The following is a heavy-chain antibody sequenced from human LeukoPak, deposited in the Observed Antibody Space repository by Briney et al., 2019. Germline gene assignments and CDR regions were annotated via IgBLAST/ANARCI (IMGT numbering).Heavy chain of an antibody. V-gene: IGHV1-18*01. J-gene: IGHJ4*02. CDR3: ARDGTWGYFDY. Sequence: ASVKVSCKASGYTFTSYGISWVRQAPGQGLEWMGWISAYNGNTNYAQKLQGRVTMTTDTSTSTVYMELSSLRSEDTAVYYCARDGTWGYFDYWGQGTLVTVSS. D-gene: IGHD1-1*01. CDR2: ISAYNGNT. CDR1: GYTFTSYG.